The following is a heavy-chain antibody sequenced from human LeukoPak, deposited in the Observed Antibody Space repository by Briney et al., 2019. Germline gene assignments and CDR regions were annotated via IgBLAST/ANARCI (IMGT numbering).Heavy chain of an antibody. Sequence: GGSLRLSCAASGFSFSSCSMTWVRQAPGRGLEWVSFITRSSSYTYYADSVKGRFTISRDNANNSLYLQMNSLRAEDTAVYYCARDSTGYDYYDYWGQGTLVTVSS. D-gene: IGHD3-9*01. CDR1: GFSFSSCS. CDR2: ITRSSSYT. CDR3: ARDSTGYDYYDY. V-gene: IGHV3-21*06. J-gene: IGHJ4*02.